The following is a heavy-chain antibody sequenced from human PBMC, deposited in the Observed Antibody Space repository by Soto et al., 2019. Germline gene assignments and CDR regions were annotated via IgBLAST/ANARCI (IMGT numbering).Heavy chain of an antibody. CDR3: ARGGIAVAGTPFDY. D-gene: IGHD6-19*01. Sequence: EVQLVESGGGLVKPGGSLRLSCAASGFTFSSYSMNWVRQAPGKGLEWVSPISSSSSYIYYADSVKGRFTISRDNAKNSLYLQMNSLRAEDTAVYYCARGGIAVAGTPFDYWGQGTLVTVSS. CDR1: GFTFSSYS. J-gene: IGHJ4*02. V-gene: IGHV3-21*01. CDR2: ISSSSSYI.